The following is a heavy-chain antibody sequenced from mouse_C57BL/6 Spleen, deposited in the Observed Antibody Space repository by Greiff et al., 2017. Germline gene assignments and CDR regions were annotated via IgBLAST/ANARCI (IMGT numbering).Heavy chain of an antibody. D-gene: IGHD2-5*01. CDR1: GFTFSSYA. V-gene: IGHV5-9-1*02. CDR2: LSSGGDYI. CDR3: TRGRYYSNYFDS. J-gene: IGHJ2*01. Sequence: DVHLVESGEGLVKPGGSLKLSCAASGFTFSSYAMSWVRQTPEKRLEWVAYLSSGGDYIYYADTVKGRFTISRDNARNTLYLQMSSLRSEDTAMYYCTRGRYYSNYFDSRGADATLSLSS.